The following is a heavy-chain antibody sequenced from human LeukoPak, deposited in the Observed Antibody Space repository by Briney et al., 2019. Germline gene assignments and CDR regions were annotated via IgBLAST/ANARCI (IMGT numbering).Heavy chain of an antibody. D-gene: IGHD2-2*01. Sequence: GRSLRLSCAASGFTFSSYGMHWVRQAPGKGLEWVAVIWYDGSNKYYADSVKGRFTISRDNSKNTLYLQMNSLRAEDTAVYYCARERKSSTSWFRWFDPWGQGTPVTVSS. CDR3: ARERKSSTSWFRWFDP. CDR1: GFTFSSYG. CDR2: IWYDGSNK. V-gene: IGHV3-33*01. J-gene: IGHJ5*02.